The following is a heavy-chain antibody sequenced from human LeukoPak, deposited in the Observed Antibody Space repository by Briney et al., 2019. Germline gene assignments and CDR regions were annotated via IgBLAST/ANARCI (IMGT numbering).Heavy chain of an antibody. D-gene: IGHD3-3*01. CDR3: ARDDFWSGYVYFDY. CDR1: GGSISSYY. CDR2: IYTSGST. Sequence: PSETLSLTCTVSGGSISSYYWSWIRQPAGKGLEWIGRIYTSGSTNYNPSLKSRVTMSVDTSKNQFSLKLSSVTAADTAVYYCARDDFWSGYVYFDYWGQGTLVTVSS. V-gene: IGHV4-4*07. J-gene: IGHJ4*02.